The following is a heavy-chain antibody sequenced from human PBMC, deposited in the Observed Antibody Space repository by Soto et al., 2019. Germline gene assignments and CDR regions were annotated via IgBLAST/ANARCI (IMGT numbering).Heavy chain of an antibody. V-gene: IGHV3-23*01. Sequence: GGSLRLSCAASGFTFSSYAMSWVRQAPGKGLEWVSAISGSGGSTYYADSVKGRFTISRDNAKNSLYLQMNSLRDEDTAVYYCARVPYDSSGYYYGGDAFDIWGQGTMVTVSS. CDR3: ARVPYDSSGYYYGGDAFDI. D-gene: IGHD3-22*01. CDR2: ISGSGGST. CDR1: GFTFSSYA. J-gene: IGHJ3*02.